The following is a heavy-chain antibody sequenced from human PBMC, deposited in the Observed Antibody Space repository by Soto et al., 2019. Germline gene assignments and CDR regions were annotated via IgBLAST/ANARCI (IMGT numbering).Heavy chain of an antibody. D-gene: IGHD5-18*01. J-gene: IGHJ6*02. CDR2: ISYDGSNK. V-gene: IGHV3-30-3*01. CDR3: RSGYSYARSYWCMDV. CDR1: GFNFSSYA. Sequence: QVQLVESGGGVVQPGRSLRLSCAASGFNFSSYAMHWVRQAPGKGLEWVAVISYDGSNKYYADSVKGRFTISRDNSKNTLYLQMNSLRAEDTAVYYCRSGYSYARSYWCMDVWGQGTTVTVSS.